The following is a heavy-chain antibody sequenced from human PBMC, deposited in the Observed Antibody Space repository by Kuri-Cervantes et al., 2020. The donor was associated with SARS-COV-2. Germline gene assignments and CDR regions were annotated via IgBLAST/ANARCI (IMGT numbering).Heavy chain of an antibody. V-gene: IGHV1-69*13. J-gene: IGHJ5*02. CDR1: GYTFTDYY. CDR2: IIPASGST. Sequence: SVKVSCKAPGYTFTDYYINWVRQAPGQGLEWMGGIIPASGSTNYAQKFQGRVTITADESTNTAYMELNNMRSEDSAVYFCAFLRGSITGTTDWFDPWGQGTLVTVSS. CDR3: AFLRGSITGTTDWFDP. D-gene: IGHD1-20*01.